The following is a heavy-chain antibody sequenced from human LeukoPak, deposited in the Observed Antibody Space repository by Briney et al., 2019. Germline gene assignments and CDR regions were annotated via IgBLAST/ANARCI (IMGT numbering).Heavy chain of an antibody. D-gene: IGHD2-21*02. CDR1: GYSFTSYW. CDR3: AREPSYCGGDCYPFDAFDI. J-gene: IGHJ3*02. Sequence: GESLKISCKGSGYSFTSYWIGWVRQMPGKGLEWMGIIYPGDSDTRYSPSFQGPVTISADKSIGTAYLQWSSLKASDTAMYYCAREPSYCGGDCYPFDAFDIWGQGTMVTVSS. V-gene: IGHV5-51*01. CDR2: IYPGDSDT.